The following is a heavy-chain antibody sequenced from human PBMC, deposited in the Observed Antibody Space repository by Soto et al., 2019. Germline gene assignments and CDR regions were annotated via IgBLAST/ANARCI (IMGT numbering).Heavy chain of an antibody. D-gene: IGHD4-17*01. CDR2: ISSSSSTI. J-gene: IGHJ3*02. CDR3: ARDNPNPMTTVTTDAFDI. CDR1: GFTFSSYS. Sequence: GGSLRLSCAASGFTFSSYSMNWVRQAPGKGLEWVSYISSSSSTIYYADSVKGRFTISRDNAKNSLYLQMNSLRAEDTAVYYCARDNPNPMTTVTTDAFDIWGQGTMVTVSS. V-gene: IGHV3-48*01.